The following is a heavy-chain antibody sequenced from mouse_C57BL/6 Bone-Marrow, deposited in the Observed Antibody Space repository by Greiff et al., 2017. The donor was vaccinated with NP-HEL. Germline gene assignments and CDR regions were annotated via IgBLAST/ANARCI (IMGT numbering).Heavy chain of an antibody. Sequence: VQLQQSGPELVKPGDSVKISCKASGYSFTGYFMNWVMQSHGKSLEWIGRINPYNGDTFYNQKFKGKATLTVDKSSSTAHMELRSLTSEDSAFYYCANGYWFAYWGQGTLVTVSA. J-gene: IGHJ3*01. CDR1: GYSFTGYF. D-gene: IGHD2-2*01. CDR2: INPYNGDT. CDR3: ANGYWFAY. V-gene: IGHV1-20*01.